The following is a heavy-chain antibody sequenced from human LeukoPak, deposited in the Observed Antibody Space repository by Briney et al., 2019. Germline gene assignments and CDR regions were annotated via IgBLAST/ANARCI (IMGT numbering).Heavy chain of an antibody. V-gene: IGHV4-59*01. Sequence: SETLSLTCTVSGGSISSYYWSWIRQPPGKGLEWIGYIYYSGSTNYNPSLKSRVTISVDTSKNQFSLKLSSVTAADTAVYYCARGNYGSGSYLARDWGQGTLVTVSS. J-gene: IGHJ4*02. D-gene: IGHD3-10*01. CDR3: ARGNYGSGSYLARD. CDR1: GGSISSYY. CDR2: IYYSGST.